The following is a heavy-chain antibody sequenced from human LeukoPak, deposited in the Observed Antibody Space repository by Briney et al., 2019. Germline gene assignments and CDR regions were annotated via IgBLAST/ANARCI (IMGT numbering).Heavy chain of an antibody. J-gene: IGHJ6*02. V-gene: IGHV1-18*01. Sequence: ASVKVSCKASGYTFTSYGISWVRQAPGQGLEWMGWISAYNGNTNFAQKLQGRVTMTTDTSTSTAYMELRSLRSDDTAVYYCARDLSCDILTGYYRLGFGMDVWGQGTTVTVSS. CDR1: GYTFTSYG. D-gene: IGHD3-9*01. CDR2: ISAYNGNT. CDR3: ARDLSCDILTGYYRLGFGMDV.